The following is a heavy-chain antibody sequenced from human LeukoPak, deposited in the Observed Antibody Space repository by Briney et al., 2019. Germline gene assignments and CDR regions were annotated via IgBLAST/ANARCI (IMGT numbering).Heavy chain of an antibody. J-gene: IGHJ6*03. CDR3: AREGRGVRYFDWLFPPAYYYYMDV. D-gene: IGHD3-9*01. V-gene: IGHV3-48*03. CDR2: ISSSGSTI. CDR1: EFTFSSYE. Sequence: GGSLRLSCAASEFTFSSYEMNWVRQAPGKGLEWVSYISSSGSTIYYADSVKGRFTISRDNAKNSLYLQMNSLRAEDTAVYYCAREGRGVRYFDWLFPPAYYYYMDVWGKGTTVTVSS.